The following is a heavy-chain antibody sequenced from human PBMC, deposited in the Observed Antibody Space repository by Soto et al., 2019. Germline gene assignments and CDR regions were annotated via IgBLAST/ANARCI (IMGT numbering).Heavy chain of an antibody. V-gene: IGHV4-39*01. CDR1: GGSISSSSYY. J-gene: IGHJ6*03. Sequence: QLQLQESGPGLVKPSETLSLTCTVSGGSISSSSYYWGWIRQPPGKGLEWIGSIYYSGSTYYNPSRRSRVTISVDTSKNQFSLKLSSVTAADTAVYYCARHYCSGGSCYYYYYYYMDVWGKGTTVTVSS. CDR2: IYYSGST. CDR3: ARHYCSGGSCYYYYYYYMDV. D-gene: IGHD2-15*01.